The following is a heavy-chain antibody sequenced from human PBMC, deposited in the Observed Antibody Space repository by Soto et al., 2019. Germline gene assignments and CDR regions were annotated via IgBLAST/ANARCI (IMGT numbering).Heavy chain of an antibody. V-gene: IGHV4-39*01. CDR3: ERRSTGYYYSWFDP. CDR1: GRSIHSSTFS. Sequence: PSETLFLTCTVSGRSIHSSTFSRGRVRQPPRKGLEWIGSIFYKGTTFYNPSLKSRITISVDTSKNQFSLKLSSVTAADTAVYYCERRSTGYYYSWFDPWRQGTLVPVSS. D-gene: IGHD3-22*01. CDR2: IFYKGTT. J-gene: IGHJ5*02.